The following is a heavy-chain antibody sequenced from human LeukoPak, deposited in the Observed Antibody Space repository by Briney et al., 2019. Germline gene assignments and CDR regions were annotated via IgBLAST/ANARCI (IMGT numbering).Heavy chain of an antibody. D-gene: IGHD3-10*01. CDR1: VGTLCSYA. J-gene: IGHJ5*02. CDR3: ARAGFYYGSGSYYKRFHFDP. Sequence: SVKVSCKASVGTLCSYAISWVREAPGRGREWMGGIIPIFGTANYAQTFQGRVTITADESTSTAYMEPSSLRSEDTGVYYCARAGFYYGSGSYYKRFHFDPWGQGPLVTVSS. V-gene: IGHV1-69*13. CDR2: IIPIFGTA.